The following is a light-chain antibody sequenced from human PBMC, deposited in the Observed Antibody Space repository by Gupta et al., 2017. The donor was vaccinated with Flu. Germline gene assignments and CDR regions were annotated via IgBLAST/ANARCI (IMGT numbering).Light chain of an antibody. CDR1: QSPVHRNGNIY. V-gene: IGKV2-30*02. J-gene: IGKJ1*01. CDR3: TQGKSWAT. Sequence: DVVLTQSPLALPVTLGQPASISCRSSQSPVHRNGNIYLNWFQQRPGQSPRRIIYRVSNRDSGDTDRFSGSGAANDFTLKSSRGEDEDVGVYYVTQGKSWATFGQGTKVEIK. CDR2: RVS.